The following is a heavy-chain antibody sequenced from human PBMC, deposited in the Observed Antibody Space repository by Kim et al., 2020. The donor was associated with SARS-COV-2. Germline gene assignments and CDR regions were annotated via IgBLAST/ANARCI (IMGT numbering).Heavy chain of an antibody. CDR2: ISSSSSYI. J-gene: IGHJ3*02. CDR1: GFTFSSYS. D-gene: IGHD3-22*01. CDR3: ARDQISSYYDSSGYYYDAFDI. Sequence: GGSLRLSCAASGFTFSSYSMNWVRQAPGKGLEWVSSISSSSSYIYYADSVKGRFTISRDNAKNSLYLQMNSLRAEDTAVYYCARDQISSYYDSSGYYYDAFDIWGQGTMVTVSS. V-gene: IGHV3-21*01.